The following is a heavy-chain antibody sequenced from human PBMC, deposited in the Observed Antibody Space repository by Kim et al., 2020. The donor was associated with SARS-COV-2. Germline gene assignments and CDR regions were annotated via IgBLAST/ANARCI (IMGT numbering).Heavy chain of an antibody. CDR2: GQT. J-gene: IGHJ4*02. V-gene: IGHV1-18*01. Sequence: GQTKYGKNFQGRVTVTTDTSTSTAYMELRSLRSNDTAVYYCAKTKGDLLDYWGQGTLVTVSS. CDR3: AKTKGDLLDY. D-gene: IGHD2-8*01.